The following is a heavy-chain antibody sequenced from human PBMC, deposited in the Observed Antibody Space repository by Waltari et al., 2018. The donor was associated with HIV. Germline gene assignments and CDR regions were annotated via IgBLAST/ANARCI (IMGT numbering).Heavy chain of an antibody. D-gene: IGHD3-9*01. Sequence: EVQLVESGGNLVEPGGSLSRFWGASGFIFCAHHRDWVRQAPGRGLEWFGRIRDKADGHTTEYAASVKGRFTISRDDSKNSVYLEMNSLKTEDTAMYYCTRSLRYVDWYEYWGQGTLVTVSS. J-gene: IGHJ4*02. V-gene: IGHV3-72*01. CDR2: IRDKADGHTT. CDR1: GFIFCAHH. CDR3: TRSLRYVDWYEY.